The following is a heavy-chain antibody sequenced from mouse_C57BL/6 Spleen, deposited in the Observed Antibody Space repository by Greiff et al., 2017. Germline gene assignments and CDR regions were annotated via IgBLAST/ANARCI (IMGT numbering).Heavy chain of an antibody. CDR2: IDPSDSYT. CDR3: ARCSRHCYSIDY. Sequence: QVQLQQPGAELVKPGASVKLSCKASGYTFTSYWMQWVKQRPGQGLEWIGEIDPSDSYTNYNQKFKGKATLTVDTSSSTAYMQLSSLTSEDSAVYYCARCSRHCYSIDYWGQGTTLTVSS. J-gene: IGHJ2*01. D-gene: IGHD1-1*01. V-gene: IGHV1-50*01. CDR1: GYTFTSYW.